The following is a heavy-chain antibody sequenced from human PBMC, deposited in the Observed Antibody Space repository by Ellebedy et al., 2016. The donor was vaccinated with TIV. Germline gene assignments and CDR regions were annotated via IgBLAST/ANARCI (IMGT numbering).Heavy chain of an antibody. CDR3: AKNRSGGYDF. CDR1: GYTFPSYS. D-gene: IGHD3-16*01. V-gene: IGHV1-2*02. J-gene: IGHJ4*02. Sequence: AASVKVSCKASGYTFPSYSIHWVRQAPGQGLEWMRFINPTSGSTFYSQKFQGRVTLTRDTSINTGYMELSRLTAEDTTVYYCAKNRSGGYDFWGKGTLVGVSS. CDR2: INPTSGST.